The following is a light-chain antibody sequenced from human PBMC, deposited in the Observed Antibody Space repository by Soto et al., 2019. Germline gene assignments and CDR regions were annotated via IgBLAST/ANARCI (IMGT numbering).Light chain of an antibody. J-gene: IGKJ1*01. CDR2: GTS. CDR1: QSISGNF. V-gene: IGKV3-20*01. CDR3: QQFDWSSWT. Sequence: EVVLTQSPGSLSLSPGERATLSCRASQSISGNFFAWYQQKPGQAPRLLIYGTSNRDADIPDRFSGSGSGTDFTLTISRLEPEDFAVYYCQQFDWSSWTFGHGTKVDIK.